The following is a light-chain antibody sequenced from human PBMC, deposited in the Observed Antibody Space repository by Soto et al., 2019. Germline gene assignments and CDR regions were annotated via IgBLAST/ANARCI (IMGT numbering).Light chain of an antibody. CDR3: QQYGNSPQT. Sequence: ENVLTQSPGTLSLSPGERATLSCRASQSVSSSYLAWYQQKPGQAPRLLIYGASSRATGIPDRFSGSGSGTDFTLTISRLEPEDFAVYYCQQYGNSPQTFGQGTKVEIK. CDR1: QSVSSSY. J-gene: IGKJ1*01. V-gene: IGKV3-20*01. CDR2: GAS.